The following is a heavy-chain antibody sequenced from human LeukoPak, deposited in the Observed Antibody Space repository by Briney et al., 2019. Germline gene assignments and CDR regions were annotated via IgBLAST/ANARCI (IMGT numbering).Heavy chain of an antibody. D-gene: IGHD6-13*01. CDR1: GFIFSNYE. CDR2: ISDDGKSR. V-gene: IGHV3-48*03. CDR3: ARARIAAPLLDY. J-gene: IGHJ4*02. Sequence: PGGSLRLSCAPSGFIFSNYEMNWVRQTPGEGLEWGSYISDDGKSRNCVDSVKGRFAISRDNAKNSLYLQMNSLRVEDTAVYFCARARIAAPLLDYWGQGALVTVSS.